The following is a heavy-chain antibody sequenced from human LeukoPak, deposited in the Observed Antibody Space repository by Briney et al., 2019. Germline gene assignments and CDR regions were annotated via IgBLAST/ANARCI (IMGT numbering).Heavy chain of an antibody. Sequence: GGSLRLSCAASGFTFSSYAMSWVRQAPGKGLGWVSAISGSSSYIYYADSVKGRFTISRDHAKNSLYLQMNSLRAEGTAVYYCARRGSYSDYWGQGTLVTVSS. J-gene: IGHJ4*02. CDR1: GFTFSSYA. CDR2: ISGSSSYI. V-gene: IGHV3-21*01. D-gene: IGHD3-16*01. CDR3: ARRGSYSDY.